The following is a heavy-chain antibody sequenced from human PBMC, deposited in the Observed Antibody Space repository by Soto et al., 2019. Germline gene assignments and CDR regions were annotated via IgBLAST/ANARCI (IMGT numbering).Heavy chain of an antibody. V-gene: IGHV3-30*18. CDR3: AKSFEVGATTSYYFDY. CDR2: ISYDGSNK. J-gene: IGHJ4*02. D-gene: IGHD1-26*01. Sequence: GGSLRLSCAASGFTFSSYGMHWVRQAPGKGLEWVAVISYDGSNKYYADSVKGRFTISRDNSKNTLYLQMNSLRAEDTAVYYCAKSFEVGATTSYYFDYWGQGTLVTVSS. CDR1: GFTFSSYG.